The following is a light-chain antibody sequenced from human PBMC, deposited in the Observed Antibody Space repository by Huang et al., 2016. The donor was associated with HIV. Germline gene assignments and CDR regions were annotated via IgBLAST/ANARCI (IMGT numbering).Light chain of an antibody. V-gene: IGKV1-39*01. CDR2: SAS. J-gene: IGKJ2*01. Sequence: DIHLTQSPSSLSASVGDRVTITCRASQSITTYLIWYQQKAGKAPKLLIYSASNLQGGVPSRFSGSGSGTDFTLTISSLQPEDFATYYCQQSYTTLGTFGQGTKLEIK. CDR1: QSITTY. CDR3: QQSYTTLGT.